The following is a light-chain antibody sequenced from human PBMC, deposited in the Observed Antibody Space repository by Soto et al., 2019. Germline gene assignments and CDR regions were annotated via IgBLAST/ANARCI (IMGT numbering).Light chain of an antibody. J-gene: IGLJ1*01. Sequence: QSVLTQPPSASGSPGQSVTISCSGTSSDVGGFNYVSWYQQHPGRAPKVLIYEVNKRPSGVPDRFSGSKSGSTASLTVSGLRAEDEAEYYCSSYAVTNIFVFGTGTKLTVL. V-gene: IGLV2-8*01. CDR1: SSDVGGFNY. CDR2: EVN. CDR3: SSYAVTNIFV.